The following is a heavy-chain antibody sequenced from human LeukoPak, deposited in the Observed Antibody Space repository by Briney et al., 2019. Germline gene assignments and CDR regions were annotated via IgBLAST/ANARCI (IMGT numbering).Heavy chain of an antibody. CDR2: IYYSGST. J-gene: IGHJ3*02. CDR3: ARVTIFGVVFDAFDI. D-gene: IGHD3-3*01. V-gene: IGHV4-39*07. CDR1: GGSISSSSYY. Sequence: SETLSLTCTVSGGSISSSSYYWGWIRQPPGKGLEWIGSIYYSGSTYYNPSLKSRVTISVDTSKNQFSLKLSSVTAADTAVYYCARVTIFGVVFDAFDIWGQGTMVTVSS.